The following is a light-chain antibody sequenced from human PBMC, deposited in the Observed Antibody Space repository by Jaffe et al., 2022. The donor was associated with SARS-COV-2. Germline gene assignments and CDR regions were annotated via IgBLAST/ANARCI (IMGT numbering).Light chain of an antibody. CDR1: REISSW. CDR3: QQANSFPPT. J-gene: IGKJ4*01. Sequence: DIQMTQSPSSVSASVGDRVTITCRPDREISSWLAWYRQKPGKAPEFLIYAASFLQSDVPSRFIGSGSRTEFTLTITSLQPEDFATYYCQQANSFPPTFGGGTRVEIK. V-gene: IGKV1-12*01. CDR2: AAS.